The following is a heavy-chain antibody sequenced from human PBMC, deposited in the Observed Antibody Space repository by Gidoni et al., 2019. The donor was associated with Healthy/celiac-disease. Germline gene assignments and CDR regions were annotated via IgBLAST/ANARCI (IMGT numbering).Heavy chain of an antibody. CDR1: GYSFTSYW. Sequence: EVQLVQSGAEVKKPGASLKISCKGSGYSFTSYWIGWVRQMPGKGLEWMGIIYPGDSDTRYSPSFQGQVTISADKSISTAYLQWSSLKASDTAMYYCAREGPSSAIAAVKPQYYYGMDVWGQGTTVTVSS. CDR3: AREGPSSAIAAVKPQYYYGMDV. D-gene: IGHD6-13*01. J-gene: IGHJ6*02. V-gene: IGHV5-51*03. CDR2: IYPGDSDT.